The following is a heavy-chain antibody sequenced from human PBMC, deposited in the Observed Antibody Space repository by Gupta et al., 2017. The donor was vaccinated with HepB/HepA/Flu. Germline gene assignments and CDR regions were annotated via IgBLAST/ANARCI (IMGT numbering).Heavy chain of an antibody. J-gene: IGHJ4*02. CDR3: ASGNYSESDGPVY. CDR1: GGTFSRDA. D-gene: IGHD5-24*01. CDR2: IIPSFDVA. V-gene: IGHV1-69*17. Sequence: GSSVKVSCKASGGTFSRDAISWVRQAPGQGLEWMGGIIPSFDVADYTQTFQDRLTISADTSTSTSYMELSSLRPQDTAVYFCASGNYSESDGPVYWGQGTLVTVS.